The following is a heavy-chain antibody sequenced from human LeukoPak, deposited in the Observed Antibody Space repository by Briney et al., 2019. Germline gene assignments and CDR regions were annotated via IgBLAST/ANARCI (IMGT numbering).Heavy chain of an antibody. CDR3: AKDYGDYSLA. CDR2: IYHSGSP. Sequence: SETLSLTCTVSGGSISSSSFYWGWIRQPPGKGLEWIGTIYHSGSPYYNPSLNSRVTISGDTSKNQFSLKLSSVTAADTAVYYCAKDYGDYSLAWGQGTLVTVSS. J-gene: IGHJ5*02. D-gene: IGHD4-17*01. V-gene: IGHV4-39*02. CDR1: GGSISSSSFY.